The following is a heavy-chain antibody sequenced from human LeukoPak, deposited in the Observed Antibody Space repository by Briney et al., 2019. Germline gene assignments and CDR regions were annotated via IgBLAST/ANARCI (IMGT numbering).Heavy chain of an antibody. Sequence: GGSLRLSCAASGFTSSSYGMHWVRQAPGKGLEWVAVIWYYGINKYYADSVKGRFTISRDNSKNTLYLQMNSLRAEDTAVYYCARDPSTIAVAGLDYWGQGTLVTVSS. V-gene: IGHV3-33*01. CDR3: ARDPSTIAVAGLDY. CDR1: GFTSSSYG. J-gene: IGHJ4*02. D-gene: IGHD6-19*01. CDR2: IWYYGINK.